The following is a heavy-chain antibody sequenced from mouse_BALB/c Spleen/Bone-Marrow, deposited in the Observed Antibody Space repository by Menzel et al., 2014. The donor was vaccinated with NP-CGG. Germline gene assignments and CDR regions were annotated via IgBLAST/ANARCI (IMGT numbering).Heavy chain of an antibody. CDR3: ARWRYPYAMDY. D-gene: IGHD2-12*01. Sequence: EVQLQQSGPELVKPGASVKMSCKASGYTFTSYVMHWVKQKPGQGLEWIGYINPYNDGTKYNEKFKGKATLTSDKSSSTAYTELSSLTSEDSAVYYCARWRYPYAMDYWGQGTSVTVSS. CDR1: GYTFTSYV. J-gene: IGHJ4*01. V-gene: IGHV1-14*01. CDR2: INPYNDGT.